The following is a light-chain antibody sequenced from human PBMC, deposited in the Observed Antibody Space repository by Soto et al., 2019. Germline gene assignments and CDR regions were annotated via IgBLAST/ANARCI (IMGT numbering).Light chain of an antibody. CDR3: QTWGTGVPV. V-gene: IGLV4-69*01. CDR2: LNSDGSH. Sequence: QPVLTQSPSASASLGASVKLTSTLSSGHSSYAIAWHQQQPEKGPRYLMKLNSDGSHSKGDGIPDRFSGSSSGAERYLTISSLQSEDEADYYCQTWGTGVPVFGGGTKLTVL. CDR1: SGHSSYA. J-gene: IGLJ2*01.